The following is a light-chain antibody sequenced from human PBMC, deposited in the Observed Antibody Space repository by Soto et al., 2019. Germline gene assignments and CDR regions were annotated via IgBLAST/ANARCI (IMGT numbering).Light chain of an antibody. CDR3: PQYGFSPIT. Sequence: VLTHSPGAVSLSPGERATLSCRASQSVSSSHLAWYQHKPGQAPRLLIYAASSRATGSPDRFSGGGSGTDFTLTISRLEPEDFARYYCPQYGFSPITFGQGIRLAIK. CDR1: QSVSSSH. J-gene: IGKJ5*01. CDR2: AAS. V-gene: IGKV3-20*01.